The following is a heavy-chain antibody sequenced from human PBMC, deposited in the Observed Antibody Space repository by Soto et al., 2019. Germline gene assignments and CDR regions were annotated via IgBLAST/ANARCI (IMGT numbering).Heavy chain of an antibody. V-gene: IGHV3-23*01. CDR1: AFTFSNYA. CDR3: AKDQGPIAVSDTHFDS. D-gene: IGHD6-19*01. Sequence: GGSMRLSCVASAFTFSNYAMTWVRQTLEKGLEWVSSISASGRTYYTNSVKGRFSISRDNSENVLYLHMTSLRADDTALYHCAKDQGPIAVSDTHFDSWGQGTLVTVSS. CDR2: ISASGRT. J-gene: IGHJ4*02.